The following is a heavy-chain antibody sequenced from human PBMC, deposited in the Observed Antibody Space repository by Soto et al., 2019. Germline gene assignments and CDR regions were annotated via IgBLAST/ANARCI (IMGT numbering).Heavy chain of an antibody. V-gene: IGHV3-23*01. D-gene: IGHD3-10*01. J-gene: IGHJ4*02. CDR2: ISGSGGST. CDR3: AKDRGGWFGELYFDY. Sequence: GGSLRLSCAASGFTFSSYAMSWVRQAPGKGLEWVSAISGSGGSTYYADSVKGRFTISRDNSKNTPYLQMNSLRAEDTAVYYCAKDRGGWFGELYFDYWGQGTLVTVSS. CDR1: GFTFSSYA.